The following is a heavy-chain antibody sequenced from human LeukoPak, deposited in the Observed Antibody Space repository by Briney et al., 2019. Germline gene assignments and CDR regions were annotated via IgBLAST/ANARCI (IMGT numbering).Heavy chain of an antibody. CDR3: ARGGYYYMDV. J-gene: IGHJ6*03. CDR1: GGSFSGYY. CDR2: INHSGST. Sequence: PSETLPLTCAVYGGSFSGYYWSWIRQPPGKGLEWIGEINHSGSTNYNPSLKSRVTISVDTSKNQFSLKLSSVTAADTAVYYCARGGYYYMDVWGKGTTVTISS. V-gene: IGHV4-34*01.